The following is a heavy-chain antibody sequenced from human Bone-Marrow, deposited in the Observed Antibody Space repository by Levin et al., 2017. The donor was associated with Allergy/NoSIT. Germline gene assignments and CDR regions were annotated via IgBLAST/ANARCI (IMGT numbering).Heavy chain of an antibody. J-gene: IGHJ6*02. V-gene: IGHV3-21*01. Sequence: PGGSLRLSCVGSGFTFGSHSMHWVRQAPGKGLEWVSSISTSGSDVYFADSVKGRFTLSRDNAKSSLYLQMDSLRVDDTAVYYCARVGFGSGWPFNHGYYFGMDVWGQGTTVTVSS. CDR3: ARVGFGSGWPFNHGYYFGMDV. CDR2: ISTSGSDV. D-gene: IGHD6-19*01. CDR1: GFTFGSHS.